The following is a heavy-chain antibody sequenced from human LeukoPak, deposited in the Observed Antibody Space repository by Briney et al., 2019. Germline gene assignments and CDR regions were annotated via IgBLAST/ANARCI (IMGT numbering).Heavy chain of an antibody. J-gene: IGHJ4*02. V-gene: IGHV5-51*01. Sequence: GESLKISCKGSGYSFTSNWIGWVRQMPGKGLEWMGIIYPGGSDTRYSPSFQGQVTISADKSISTAYLQWSSLKASDSAMYYCARHSLDSPSDYWGQGTLVTVSS. CDR2: IYPGGSDT. CDR1: GYSFTSNW. CDR3: ARHSLDSPSDY.